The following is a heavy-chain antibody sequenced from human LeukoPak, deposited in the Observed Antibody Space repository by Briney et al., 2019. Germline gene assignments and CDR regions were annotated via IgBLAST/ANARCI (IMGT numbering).Heavy chain of an antibody. D-gene: IGHD2-21*02. CDR1: GFTFSSYA. CDR2: ISATGGST. Sequence: GGSLRLSCAASGFTFSSYAMTWVRQAPGKGLEWVSGISATGGSTYYADSVKGRFTISRDNSKNTLYLQMNSLRAEDTAVYYCAKDLGHCGGDCYSGSDYWGQGTLVTVSS. J-gene: IGHJ4*02. V-gene: IGHV3-23*01. CDR3: AKDLGHCGGDCYSGSDY.